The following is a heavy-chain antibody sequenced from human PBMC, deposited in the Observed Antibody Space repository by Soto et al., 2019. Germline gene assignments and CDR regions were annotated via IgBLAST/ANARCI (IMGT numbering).Heavy chain of an antibody. V-gene: IGHV1-69*01. CDR3: AREGGAPGAFDH. J-gene: IGHJ4*02. CDR2: ITLVFGTA. Sequence: QVQLVQSGAEVKKPGSSVKVSCKASGGTFRTYTISWVRQAPGQGLEWMGGITLVFGTADYAQKFQGRVTINADESTRTGYMELSSLGSGDTAVYYWAREGGAPGAFDHWGQGTLVTVSS. CDR1: GGTFRTYT. D-gene: IGHD7-27*01.